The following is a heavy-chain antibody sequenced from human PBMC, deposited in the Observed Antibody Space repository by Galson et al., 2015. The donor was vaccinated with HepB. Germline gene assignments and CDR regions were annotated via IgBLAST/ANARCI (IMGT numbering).Heavy chain of an antibody. V-gene: IGHV3-23*01. CDR2: ISGSGGST. J-gene: IGHJ6*03. D-gene: IGHD5-12*01. CDR3: AKLSGYDLSYYYYYYMDV. CDR1: GFTFSSYA. Sequence: SLRLSCAASGFTFSSYAMSWVRQAPGKGLEWVSAISGSGGSTYYADSVKGRFTISRDNSKNTLYLQMNSLRAEDTAVYYCAKLSGYDLSYYYYYYMDVWGKGTTVTVSS.